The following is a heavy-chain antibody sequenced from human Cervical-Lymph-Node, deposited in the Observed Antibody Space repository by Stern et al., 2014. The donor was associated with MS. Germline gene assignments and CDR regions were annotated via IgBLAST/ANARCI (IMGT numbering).Heavy chain of an antibody. Sequence: VQLVQSGAEVKKPGASVIVSCKTSGYSFASYGVAWVRQAPGQGLEWMGWISTHNGHANYAQKFQGRVATTTDTSATTVYMELKSLRSDDTAIYDCARQDYSSYWNAFLVYWGQGTLVTVSS. D-gene: IGHD6-19*01. CDR3: ARQDYSSYWNAFLVY. V-gene: IGHV1-18*01. CDR2: ISTHNGHA. CDR1: GYSFASYG. J-gene: IGHJ4*02.